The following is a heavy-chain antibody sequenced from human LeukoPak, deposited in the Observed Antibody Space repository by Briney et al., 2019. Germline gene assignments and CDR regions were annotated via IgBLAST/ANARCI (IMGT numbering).Heavy chain of an antibody. D-gene: IGHD3-3*01. Sequence: SETLSLTCAVYGGSFSGYYWSWIRHPPGKGLEWIGEINHSGSTNYNPSLKSRVTISVDTSRNQFSLKLSSVTAADTAVYYCARGTHWRYFQHWGQGTLVTVSS. J-gene: IGHJ1*01. CDR2: INHSGST. CDR1: GGSFSGYY. V-gene: IGHV4-34*01. CDR3: ARGTHWRYFQH.